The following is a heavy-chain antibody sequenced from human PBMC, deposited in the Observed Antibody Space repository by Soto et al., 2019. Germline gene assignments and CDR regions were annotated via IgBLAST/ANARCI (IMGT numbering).Heavy chain of an antibody. J-gene: IGHJ5*02. Sequence: QVQLQESGPGLVKPSQTLSLTCTVSGGSISSGGYYWSWIRQHPGKGLEWIGYIYYSGRTYFNPSRKSRLTISVDTSKNQFSLQLSCVTAADTAVYYCARAGHRSSSEGANWFDPWGQGTLVTVSS. D-gene: IGHD6-6*01. CDR1: GGSISSGGYY. V-gene: IGHV4-31*03. CDR3: ARAGHRSSSEGANWFDP. CDR2: IYYSGRT.